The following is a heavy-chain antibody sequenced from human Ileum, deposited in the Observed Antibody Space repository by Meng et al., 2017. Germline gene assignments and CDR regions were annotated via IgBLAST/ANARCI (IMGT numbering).Heavy chain of an antibody. Sequence: GGALFHPGTVLIFSCISSVVTISGTFLSWVRQAPGKGLAWFSIIDPGGSTYYPDPLKGRFTISKDNSKNTVHLQMNSLRPEDTAVYYCARAGNDDSWNWFDPWGQGTLVTVSS. V-gene: IGHV3-66*02. CDR2: IDPGGST. CDR1: VVTISGTF. J-gene: IGHJ5*02. CDR3: ARAGNDDSWNWFDP. D-gene: IGHD1-1*01.